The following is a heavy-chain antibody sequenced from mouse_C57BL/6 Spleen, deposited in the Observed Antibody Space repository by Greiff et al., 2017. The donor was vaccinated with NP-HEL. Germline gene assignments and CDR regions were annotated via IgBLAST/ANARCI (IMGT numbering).Heavy chain of an antibody. J-gene: IGHJ3*01. CDR3: ARSPLYDYVSAWFAY. Sequence: EVQLQQSGPELVKPGASVKISCKASGYSFTGYYMNWVKQSPEKSLEWIGEINPSTGGTTYNQKFKAKATLTVDKSSSTAYMQLKSLTSEDSAVYYCARSPLYDYVSAWFAYWGQGTLVTVSA. CDR1: GYSFTGYY. V-gene: IGHV1-42*01. D-gene: IGHD2-4*01. CDR2: INPSTGGT.